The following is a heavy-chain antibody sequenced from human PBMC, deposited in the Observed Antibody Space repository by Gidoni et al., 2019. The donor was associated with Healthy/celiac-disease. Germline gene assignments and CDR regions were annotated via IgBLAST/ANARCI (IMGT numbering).Heavy chain of an antibody. CDR2: IWYDGSNK. D-gene: IGHD3-22*01. J-gene: IGHJ4*02. CDR1: GFTFSSYG. Sequence: QVQLVESGGGVVQPGRSLRLSCAASGFTFSSYGMHWVRQAPGKGLEWVAVIWYDGSNKYYADSVKGRFTISRDKSKNTLYLQMNSLRAEDTAVYYCAREGDYYDSSGYYYRVFDYWGQGTLVTVSS. V-gene: IGHV3-33*01. CDR3: AREGDYYDSSGYYYRVFDY.